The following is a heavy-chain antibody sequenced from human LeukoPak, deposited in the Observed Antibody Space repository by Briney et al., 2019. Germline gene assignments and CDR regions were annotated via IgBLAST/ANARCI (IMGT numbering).Heavy chain of an antibody. CDR1: GGSFSGYY. V-gene: IGHV4-34*01. Sequence: SETLSLTCAVYGGSFSGYYWSWIRQPPGKGLEWIGEINHSGSTNYNPSLKSRVTISVDTSKNQFSLKLSSVTAADTAVYYCARERITGYCSSTSCSSLRHFDYWGQGTLVTVSS. CDR2: INHSGST. CDR3: ARERITGYCSSTSCSSLRHFDY. J-gene: IGHJ4*02. D-gene: IGHD2-2*03.